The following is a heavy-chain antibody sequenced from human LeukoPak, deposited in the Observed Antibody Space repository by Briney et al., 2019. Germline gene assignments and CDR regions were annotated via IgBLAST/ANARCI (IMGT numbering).Heavy chain of an antibody. CDR2: IYTSGST. CDR3: AREAFGVVIIFDY. V-gene: IGHV4-39*07. CDR1: GGSISGSSYY. D-gene: IGHD3-3*01. Sequence: SETLSLTCTVSGGSISGSSYYWGWIRQPPGKGLEWIGSIYTSGSTNYNPSLKSRVTISVDTSKNQFSLKLSSVTAADTAAYYCAREAFGVVIIFDYWGQGTLVTVSS. J-gene: IGHJ4*02.